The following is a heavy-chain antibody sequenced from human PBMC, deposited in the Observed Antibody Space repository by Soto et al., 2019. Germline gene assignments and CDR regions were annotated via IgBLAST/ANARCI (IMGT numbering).Heavy chain of an antibody. CDR3: AKTSGWYDSFDI. J-gene: IGHJ3*02. CDR2: ISDRGVTT. V-gene: IGHV3-23*01. CDR1: GFTFSNYA. Sequence: VQLLESGGGLVQPGGSLRLSCAASGFTFSNYAMSWVRQAPGKGLEWVSVISDRGVTTYYTHSVKGRFTISRDNSKNTLYLHMNSLRADDTAVYYCAKTSGWYDSFDIWGQGTMVTVSS. D-gene: IGHD6-19*01.